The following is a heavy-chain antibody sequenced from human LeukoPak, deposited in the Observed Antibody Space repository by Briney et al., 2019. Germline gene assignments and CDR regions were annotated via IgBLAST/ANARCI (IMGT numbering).Heavy chain of an antibody. D-gene: IGHD6-19*01. CDR1: GFTFSSYG. CDR2: VSWNGSRT. J-gene: IGHJ4*02. CDR3: AKQWGKQWLVEDAFDI. Sequence: GGSLRLSCAASGFTFSSYGMSWVRQAPGKGLEWVSGVSWNGSRTHYADSVKGQFIISRDNSKNTLYLQMNSLRAEDTAVYYCAKQWGKQWLVEDAFDIWGQGTLVTVSS. V-gene: IGHV3-23*01.